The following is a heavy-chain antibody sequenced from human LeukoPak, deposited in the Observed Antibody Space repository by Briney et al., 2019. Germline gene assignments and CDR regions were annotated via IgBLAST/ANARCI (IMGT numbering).Heavy chain of an antibody. J-gene: IGHJ1*01. D-gene: IGHD2-2*01. Sequence: PGGSLRLSCAASGFTFSSYGMHWVRQAPGKGLEWVAVISYDGSNKYYADSVKGRFTISRDNSKNTLYLQMNSLRAEDTAVYYCAKEWGYCSSTSCYASYFQHWGQGTLVTVSS. V-gene: IGHV3-30*18. CDR3: AKEWGYCSSTSCYASYFQH. CDR2: ISYDGSNK. CDR1: GFTFSSYG.